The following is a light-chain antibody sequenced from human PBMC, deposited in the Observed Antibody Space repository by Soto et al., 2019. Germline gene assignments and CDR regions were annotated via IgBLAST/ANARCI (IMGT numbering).Light chain of an antibody. CDR2: RNN. J-gene: IGLJ2*01. V-gene: IGLV1-47*01. Sequence: QSVLTQPPSASGTPGQRVTISCSGSSSNIGSNYVYWYQQLPGTAPKLLIYRNNQRPSGVPDRFSGSMSGTSASLAISGLRSDDEADYYCAAWDDSLSGPVFGGGTKLTVL. CDR1: SSNIGSNY. CDR3: AAWDDSLSGPV.